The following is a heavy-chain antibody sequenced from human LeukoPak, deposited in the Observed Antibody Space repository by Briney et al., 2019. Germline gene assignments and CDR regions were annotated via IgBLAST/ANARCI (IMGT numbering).Heavy chain of an antibody. CDR3: AKDRSVTYYFDY. Sequence: PGRSLRLSCAASGFTSSSYGMHWVRQAPGKGLEWVAVISYDGSNKYYADSVKGRFTISRDNSKNTLYLQMNSLRAEDTAVYYCAKDRSVTYYFDYWGQGTLVTVSS. J-gene: IGHJ4*02. V-gene: IGHV3-30*18. CDR2: ISYDGSNK. CDR1: GFTSSSYG. D-gene: IGHD4-17*01.